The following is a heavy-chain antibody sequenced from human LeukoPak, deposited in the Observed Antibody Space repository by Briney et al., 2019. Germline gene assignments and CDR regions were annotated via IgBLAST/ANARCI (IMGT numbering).Heavy chain of an antibody. V-gene: IGHV3-30*18. J-gene: IGHJ1*01. CDR2: ISYDGSNK. CDR1: GFTFSSYG. D-gene: IGHD3-16*01. CDR3: AKGGGYAPLQH. Sequence: GRSLRLSCAASGFTFSSYGMHWVRQAPGKGLEWVAVISYDGSNKYYADSVKGRFTISRDNSKNTLYLQMNSLRAEDTAVYYCAKGGGYAPLQHWGQGTLATVSS.